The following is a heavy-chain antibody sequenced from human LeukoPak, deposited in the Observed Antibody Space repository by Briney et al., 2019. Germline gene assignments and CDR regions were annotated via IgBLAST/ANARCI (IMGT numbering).Heavy chain of an antibody. V-gene: IGHV4-59*12. CDR1: GGSISSYY. Sequence: SETLSLTCTVSGGSISSYYWRWVRQPPGKGLEWIGNIYDSGSTNYNPSLKSRVTISVDTSKNQFSLKLSSVTAADTAVYYCARENCSGGSCYFYYYYGMDVWGQGTTVTVSS. CDR2: IYDSGST. J-gene: IGHJ6*02. D-gene: IGHD2-15*01. CDR3: ARENCSGGSCYFYYYYGMDV.